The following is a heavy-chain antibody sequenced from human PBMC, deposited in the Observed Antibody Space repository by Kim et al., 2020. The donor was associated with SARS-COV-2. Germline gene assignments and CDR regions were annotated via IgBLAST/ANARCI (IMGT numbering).Heavy chain of an antibody. V-gene: IGHV3-73*01. CDR3: TSIPGTTLAFWDAFD. J-gene: IGHJ3*02. D-gene: IGHD1-1*01. CDR1: GFTFSDSP. Sequence: GGSLRHSCAASGFTFSDSPIHWVRQASGKGLEWVGRIRSKVYSYATAYAASVRGRFTISRDDSESTAYLQMNSLKTEDTAVYYCTSIPGTTLAFWDAFD. CDR2: IRSKVYSYAT.